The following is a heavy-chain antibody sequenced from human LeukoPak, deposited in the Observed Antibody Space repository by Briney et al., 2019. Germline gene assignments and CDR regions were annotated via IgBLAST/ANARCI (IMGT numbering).Heavy chain of an antibody. Sequence: SSETLSLTCAVYGGSFSGYYWSWTRHPPGKGLEWIGENNHSGSTNYSPSLKSRVTISVDTSKNQFSLKLSSVTAADTAVYDCARGRFVTIFGVVAHYYYMDVWGKGTTVTVSS. CDR3: ARGRFVTIFGVVAHYYYMDV. D-gene: IGHD3-3*01. V-gene: IGHV4-34*01. CDR1: GGSFSGYY. CDR2: NNHSGST. J-gene: IGHJ6*03.